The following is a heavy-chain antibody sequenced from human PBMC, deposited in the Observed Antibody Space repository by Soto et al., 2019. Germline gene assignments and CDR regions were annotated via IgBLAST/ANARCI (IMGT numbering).Heavy chain of an antibody. V-gene: IGHV1-18*04. D-gene: IGHD3-22*01. CDR1: GYTFRSYG. Sequence: QIQLVQSGGEVKKPGASVKVSCKASGYTFRSYGISWLRRAPGQGFEGVGWISGYNGDTHYAPKFQDRITLTTETSTDTAYMELRSLRLDDTAVYYCARDWSRYYDNSGLIWFYWGQGSLVTVSS. J-gene: IGHJ4*02. CDR3: ARDWSRYYDNSGLIWFY. CDR2: ISGYNGDT.